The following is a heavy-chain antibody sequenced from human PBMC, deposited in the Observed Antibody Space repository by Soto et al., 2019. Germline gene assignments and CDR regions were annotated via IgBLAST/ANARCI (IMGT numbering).Heavy chain of an antibody. D-gene: IGHD3-9*01. CDR2: IFYTGNT. CDR3: ARVFYDILTKTNWFDP. J-gene: IGHJ5*02. V-gene: IGHV4-31*02. Sequence: WNWIRQHPGKAPEWIGSIFYTGNTYYNSSRKSRLTLSVDVSKNQFSLRLSSVTAADTAVYYCARVFYDILTKTNWFDPWGQGTLVTVSS.